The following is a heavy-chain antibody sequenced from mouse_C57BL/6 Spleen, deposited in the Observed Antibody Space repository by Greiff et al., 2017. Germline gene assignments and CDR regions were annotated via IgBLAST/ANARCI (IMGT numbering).Heavy chain of an antibody. CDR1: GFNIKDYY. CDR2: IDPEDGET. J-gene: IGHJ2*01. D-gene: IGHD2-10*01. V-gene: IGHV14-2*01. Sequence: VQLQQSGAELVKPGASVKLSCTASGFNIKDYYMHWVKQRTEQGLEWIGRIDPEDGETKYAPKFQGKATITADTTTNTAYLQLISLKSEDTAVYYCAAYYGNYVTFFDYWGQGTTLTVSS. CDR3: AAYYGNYVTFFDY.